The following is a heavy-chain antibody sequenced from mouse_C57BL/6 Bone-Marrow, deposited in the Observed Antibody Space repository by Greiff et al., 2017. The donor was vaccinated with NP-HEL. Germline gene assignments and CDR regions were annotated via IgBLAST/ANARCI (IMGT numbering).Heavy chain of an antibody. CDR1: GYTFTDYY. V-gene: IGHV1-76*01. CDR3: AREGRFAY. CDR2: IYPGSGNT. Sequence: VQLQQSGAELVRPGASVKLSCKASGYTFTDYYINWVKQRPGQGLEWIARIYPGSGNTYYNEKFKGKATLTAEKSSSTAYMQLSSLTSEDSAVYFCAREGRFAYWGQGTLVTVSA. J-gene: IGHJ3*01.